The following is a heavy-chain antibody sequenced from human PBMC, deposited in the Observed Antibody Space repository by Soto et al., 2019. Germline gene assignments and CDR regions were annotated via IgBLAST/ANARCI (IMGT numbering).Heavy chain of an antibody. J-gene: IGHJ6*03. D-gene: IGHD4-17*01. CDR3: AKVSRPNYGDYLDYYYYYMDV. CDR2: ISGSGGST. CDR1: GFTFSSYA. V-gene: IGHV3-23*01. Sequence: GGSLRLSCAASGFTFSSYAMSWVRQAPGKGLEWVSAISGSGGSTYYADSVKGRFTISRDNSKNTLYLQMNSLRAEDTAVYYCAKVSRPNYGDYLDYYYYYMDVWGKGTTVTVSS.